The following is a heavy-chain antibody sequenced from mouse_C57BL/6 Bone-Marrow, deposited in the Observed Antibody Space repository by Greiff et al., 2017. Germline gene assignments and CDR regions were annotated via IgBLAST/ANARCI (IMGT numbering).Heavy chain of an antibody. D-gene: IGHD2-3*01. CDR1: GFTFTDYY. CDR2: IRNKANGYTT. CDR3: ARSLPMGLLPPMDY. J-gene: IGHJ4*01. Sequence: EVKVVESGGGLVQPGGSLSLSCAASGFTFTDYYMSWVRQPPGKALEWLGFIRNKANGYTTEYSASVKGRFTISRDNSQSILYLQMNALRAEDSATYYCARSLPMGLLPPMDYWGQGTSVTVSS. V-gene: IGHV7-3*01.